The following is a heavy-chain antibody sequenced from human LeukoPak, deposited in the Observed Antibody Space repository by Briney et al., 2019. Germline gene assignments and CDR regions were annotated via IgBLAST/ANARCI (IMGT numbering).Heavy chain of an antibody. Sequence: GGSLRLSCAASGFTFSSYSMNWVRQAPGKGLEWVSSISSSSSYIYYADSVQSRFTISSDNAKNSLYLQMNSLRAEDTAVYYCARVPMSLVSVFDYWGQGTLVTVSS. D-gene: IGHD6-13*01. V-gene: IGHV3-21*01. CDR3: ARVPMSLVSVFDY. CDR2: ISSSSSYI. J-gene: IGHJ4*02. CDR1: GFTFSSYS.